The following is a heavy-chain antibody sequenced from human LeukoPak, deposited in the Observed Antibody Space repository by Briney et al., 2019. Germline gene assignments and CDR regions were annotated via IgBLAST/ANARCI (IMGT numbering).Heavy chain of an antibody. CDR2: ISSNGGST. J-gene: IGHJ4*02. D-gene: IGHD3-10*01. CDR1: GFTFSSYA. Sequence: GGSLRLSCSASGFTFSSYAMHWVRQAPGKGLEYVSAISSNGGSTYYADSVKGRFTISRDNSKNTLYLQMSSLRAEDTAVYYCAKRASGSGTSLYYFDYWGQGTLVTVSS. V-gene: IGHV3-64D*09. CDR3: AKRASGSGTSLYYFDY.